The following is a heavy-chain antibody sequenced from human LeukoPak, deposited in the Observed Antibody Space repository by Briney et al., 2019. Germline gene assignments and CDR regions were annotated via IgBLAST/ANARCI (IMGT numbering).Heavy chain of an antibody. CDR3: AKGSRLRRGDGFDI. J-gene: IGHJ3*02. CDR2: INWNSGKI. Sequence: GGSLRLSCVASGFPSEDYVMHCGRQAPGKGLEWVSGINWNSGKIDYADSVKGRFTISRDNAKSSLYLQMSSLRAEDMAVYYCAKGSRLRRGDGFDIWGQGTMVTVSS. D-gene: IGHD5-18*01. V-gene: IGHV3-9*02. CDR1: GFPSEDYV.